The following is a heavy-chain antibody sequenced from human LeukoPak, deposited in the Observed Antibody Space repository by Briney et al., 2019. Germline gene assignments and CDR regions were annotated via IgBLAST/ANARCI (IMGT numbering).Heavy chain of an antibody. J-gene: IGHJ4*02. V-gene: IGHV4-30-2*01. D-gene: IGHD3-22*01. Sequence: SETLSLTCAVSGGSISSGGYSWSWIRQPPGKGLEWIGYIYHSGSTYYNPSLKSRVTISVDRSKNQFSLKLSSVPAADTAVYYCARVAYSSGYFFDYWGQGTLVTVSS. CDR3: ARVAYSSGYFFDY. CDR2: IYHSGST. CDR1: GGSISSGGYS.